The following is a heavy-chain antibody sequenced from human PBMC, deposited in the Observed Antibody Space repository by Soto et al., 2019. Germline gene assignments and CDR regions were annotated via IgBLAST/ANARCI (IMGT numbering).Heavy chain of an antibody. CDR1: GFTFSTYA. D-gene: IGHD2-15*01. CDR3: AKGGGSCCFEY. V-gene: IGHV3-23*01. CDR2: ISGSGSNST. J-gene: IGHJ4*02. Sequence: PGGSLRLSCAASGFTFSTYAMSWVRQAPGKGLEWVSAISGSGSNSTFYGDSVKGRFTISRDNSKNTLYLQVNSLGAEDTAVYYCAKGGGSCCFEYWGQGTLVTVPQ.